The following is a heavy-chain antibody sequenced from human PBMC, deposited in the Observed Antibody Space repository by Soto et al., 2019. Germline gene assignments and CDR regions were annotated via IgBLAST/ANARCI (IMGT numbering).Heavy chain of an antibody. J-gene: IGHJ4*02. CDR2: IIPIFGTA. CDR1: GGTFSSYA. V-gene: IGHV1-69*01. CDR3: AGGYYDFWSGYPSESFDY. D-gene: IGHD3-3*01. Sequence: QVQLVQSGAEVKKPGSSVKVSCKASGGTFSSYAISWVRQAPGQGLEWMGGIIPIFGTASYAQKFQRRVTITADESTSTAYMELSSLRSEDTAVYYCAGGYYDFWSGYPSESFDYWGQGTLVTVSS.